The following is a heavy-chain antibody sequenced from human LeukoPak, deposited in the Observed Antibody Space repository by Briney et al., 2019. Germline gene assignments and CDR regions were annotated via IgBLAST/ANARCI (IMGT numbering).Heavy chain of an antibody. CDR2: ISSGSSYI. J-gene: IGHJ5*02. CDR3: ARDNLPRWFNP. CDR1: GFTFSNYG. Sequence: PGGSLRLSCTASGFTFSNYGINWVRPAPGKGLEWVSSISSGSSYIYYADSVKGRFTISRDNDKNSVYLQMNSLRAEDTAVYYCARDNLPRWFNPWGQGTLVTVSS. V-gene: IGHV3-21*01.